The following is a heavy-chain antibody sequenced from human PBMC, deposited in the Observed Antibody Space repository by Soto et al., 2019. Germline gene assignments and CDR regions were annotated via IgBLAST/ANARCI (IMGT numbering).Heavy chain of an antibody. V-gene: IGHV3-9*01. CDR3: AKDTGKLWFGADY. Sequence: PGGSLRLSCAASGFTFDDYAMHWVRQAPGKGLEWVSGISWNSGSIGYADSVKGRFTISRDNAKNSLYLQMNSLRAEDTALYYCAKDTGKLWFGADYWGQGTLVTVS. CDR1: GFTFDDYA. J-gene: IGHJ4*02. D-gene: IGHD3-10*01. CDR2: ISWNSGSI.